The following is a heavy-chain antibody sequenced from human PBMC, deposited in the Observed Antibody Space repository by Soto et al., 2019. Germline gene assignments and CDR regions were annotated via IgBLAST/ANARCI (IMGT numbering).Heavy chain of an antibody. J-gene: IGHJ4*02. V-gene: IGHV1-18*01. CDR2: ISAYNGNT. Sequence: QVQLVQSGAEVKKPGASVNVSCKASGYTFTSYAISWVRQAPGQGLEWMGWISAYNGNTNYAQKLQGRVTMTTDTSTSTADRELRSLRSDDTAGYYCARDAPPADYWGQGTLVTVSS. CDR3: ARDAPPADY. CDR1: GYTFTSYA.